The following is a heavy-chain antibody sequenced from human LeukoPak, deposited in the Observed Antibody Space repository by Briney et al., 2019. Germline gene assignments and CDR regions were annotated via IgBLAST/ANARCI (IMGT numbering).Heavy chain of an antibody. D-gene: IGHD5-12*01. V-gene: IGHV3-23*01. Sequence: GGSLRLSCAASGFTFSSYAMSWVRQAPGKGLEWVSGISGGGDSTYYADSVKGRFTISRDNSKNTLYLQMNSLRAEDTAVYYCAKDRGYSGYGNFDYWGQGTLVTVSS. J-gene: IGHJ4*02. CDR2: ISGGGDST. CDR1: GFTFSSYA. CDR3: AKDRGYSGYGNFDY.